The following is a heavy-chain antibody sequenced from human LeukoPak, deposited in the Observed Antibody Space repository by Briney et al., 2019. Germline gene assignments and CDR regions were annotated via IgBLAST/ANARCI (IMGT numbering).Heavy chain of an antibody. Sequence: GGSLRLSCTASGFTFSSYAMNWVRQAPGERLEWVSGISGSGSSTYYADSVKGRFTISRDNSKNMLYLQMDSLRAEDTAVYHCAKDSSSWYPFYFDYWGQGTLVTVSS. J-gene: IGHJ4*02. CDR1: GFTFSSYA. CDR2: ISGSGSST. D-gene: IGHD6-13*01. V-gene: IGHV3-23*01. CDR3: AKDSSSWYPFYFDY.